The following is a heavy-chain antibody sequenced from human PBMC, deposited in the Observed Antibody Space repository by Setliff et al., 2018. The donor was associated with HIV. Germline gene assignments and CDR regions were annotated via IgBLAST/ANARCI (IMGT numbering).Heavy chain of an antibody. CDR2: ISAYNGNT. CDR3: ARDLYCSSTSCYRGWFDP. Sequence: ASVKVSCKASGYTFTSYGISWVRQAPGQGLEWMGWISAYNGNTNYAQKLQGRVTMTTDTSTSTAYMELRSLRSDDTAVYYCARDLYCSSTSCYRGWFDPWGQGTLVTVPS. CDR1: GYTFTSYG. J-gene: IGHJ5*02. V-gene: IGHV1-18*01. D-gene: IGHD2-2*01.